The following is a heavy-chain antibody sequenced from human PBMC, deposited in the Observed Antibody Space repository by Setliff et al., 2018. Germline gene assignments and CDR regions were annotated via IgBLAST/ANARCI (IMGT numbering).Heavy chain of an antibody. J-gene: IGHJ1*01. CDR2: IYWNDDK. CDR1: GFSLSTSGVG. D-gene: IGHD4-17*01. Sequence: SGPTLVNPTQTLTQTCTFSGFSLSTSGVGVGWIRQPPGKALEWLALIYWNDDKRYSPSLKSRLTITKDTSKNQVVLTMTNTDPVDTATYYCAHKYGDYVRYFQHWGQGTLVTV. V-gene: IGHV2-5*01. CDR3: AHKYGDYVRYFQH.